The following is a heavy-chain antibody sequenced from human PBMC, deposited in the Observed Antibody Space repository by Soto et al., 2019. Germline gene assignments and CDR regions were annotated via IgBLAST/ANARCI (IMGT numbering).Heavy chain of an antibody. CDR1: GGSISSYY. Sequence: PSETLSLTCTVSGGSISSYYWSWIRQPPGKGLEWIGYIYYSGSTNYNPSLKSRVTISVDTSKNQFSLKLSSVTAADTAVYYCARQDGGWSQHPADYWGQGTLVTVSS. CDR3: ARQDGGWSQHPADY. D-gene: IGHD6-19*01. V-gene: IGHV4-59*08. CDR2: IYYSGST. J-gene: IGHJ4*02.